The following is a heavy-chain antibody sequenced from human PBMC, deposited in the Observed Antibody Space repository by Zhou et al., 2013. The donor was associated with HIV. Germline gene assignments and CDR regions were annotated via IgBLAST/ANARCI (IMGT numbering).Heavy chain of an antibody. V-gene: IGHV1-69*06. CDR1: GGAFNTFG. CDR2: IIPIFGTS. Sequence: QVQLVQSGAEVEKPGSSVKISCKASGGAFNTFGINWVRQAPGQGPEWMGRIIPIFGTSNYAQKFQGRVTITADKSTNTTYMELSSLRSEDTAVYYCARLGNRANYYYYMDVWGKGTTVTVSS. J-gene: IGHJ6*03. CDR3: ARLGNRANYYYYMDV.